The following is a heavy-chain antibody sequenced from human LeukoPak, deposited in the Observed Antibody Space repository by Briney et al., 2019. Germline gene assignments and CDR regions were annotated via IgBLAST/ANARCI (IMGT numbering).Heavy chain of an antibody. D-gene: IGHD3-10*01. J-gene: IGHJ4*02. CDR1: GFTFSSYN. CDR2: ISSSSNTI. Sequence: GGSLRLSCAASGFTFSSYNLNWVRQAPGKGLEWVSYISSSSNTIYYTDSVKGRFTISRDNAKNSLYLQMSSLRAEDTAVYYCAARDSYGSGSYPIDYWGQGTLVTVSS. V-gene: IGHV3-48*01. CDR3: AARDSYGSGSYPIDY.